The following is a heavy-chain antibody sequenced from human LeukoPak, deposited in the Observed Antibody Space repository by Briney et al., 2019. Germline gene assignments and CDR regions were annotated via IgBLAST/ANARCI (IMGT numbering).Heavy chain of an antibody. Sequence: PGGSLRLSCAASGFTFSSNTMHWVRQAPGKGLEWVAVISYDGTYKFYADSVKGRFTISRDNSENTLSLQMNTPRTEDTAVYYCARDVSYHFHYWGQGTLVTVSS. CDR3: ARDVSYHFHY. CDR1: GFTFSSNT. V-gene: IGHV3-30*04. CDR2: ISYDGTYK. D-gene: IGHD5/OR15-5a*01. J-gene: IGHJ4*02.